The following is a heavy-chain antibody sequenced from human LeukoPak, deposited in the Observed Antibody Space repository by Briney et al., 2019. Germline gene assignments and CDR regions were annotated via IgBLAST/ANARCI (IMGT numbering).Heavy chain of an antibody. CDR3: AKGPLGYCGGGTCYVSD. D-gene: IGHD2-15*01. CDR2: VSGNGFST. J-gene: IGHJ4*02. V-gene: IGHV3-23*01. Sequence: GGSLRLSCAGSGFTFSSYAMSWVRQAPGKGLEWISAVSGNGFSTYSADSVRGRFTISRDNSKTTLYLQMNSLSAEDTAVYYCAKGPLGYCGGGTCYVSDWGQGTLVIVSS. CDR1: GFTFSSYA.